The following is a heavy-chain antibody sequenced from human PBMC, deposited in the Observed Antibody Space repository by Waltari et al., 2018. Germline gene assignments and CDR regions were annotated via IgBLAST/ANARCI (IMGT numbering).Heavy chain of an antibody. J-gene: IGHJ5*02. CDR2: IKQDGSEK. Sequence: EVQLVESGGGLVQPGGSLRLSCAASGFTFSSYWMSWVRQAPGKGLEWVANIKQDGSEKYYVDSVKGRFTISRDNAKNSLYLQMNSLRAEDTAVYYCARVPYSGYDGTGDNWFDPWGQGTLVTVSS. CDR1: GFTFSSYW. CDR3: ARVPYSGYDGTGDNWFDP. D-gene: IGHD5-12*01. V-gene: IGHV3-7*01.